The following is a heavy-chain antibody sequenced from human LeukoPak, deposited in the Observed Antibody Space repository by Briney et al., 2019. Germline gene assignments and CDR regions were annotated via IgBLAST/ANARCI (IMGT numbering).Heavy chain of an antibody. CDR1: GYTFTGYH. J-gene: IGHJ3*02. D-gene: IGHD3-22*01. CDR3: ARDYYYDISGYYYDAFDI. CDR2: INPNSGGT. V-gene: IGHV1-2*02. Sequence: ASVKVSCKASGYTFTGYHMHWVRQAPGQGLEWMGWINPNSGGTNYAQTFQGRVTMTRDTSISTVYMELSRLRSDDTAIYYCARDYYYDISGYYYDAFDIWGQGTMVTVSS.